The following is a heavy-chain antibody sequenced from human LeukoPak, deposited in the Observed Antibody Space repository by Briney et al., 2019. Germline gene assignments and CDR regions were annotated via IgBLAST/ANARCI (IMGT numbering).Heavy chain of an antibody. J-gene: IGHJ2*01. CDR2: IYYSGST. V-gene: IGHV4-59*01. D-gene: IGHD3-9*01. CDR1: GGSISSYY. Sequence: SETLSLTCTVSGGSISSYYWSWIRQPPGKGLEWIGCIYYSGSTNYNPSLKSRVTISVDTSKNQFSLKLSSVTAADTAVYYCARVFYDIWFPYWYFDLWGRGTLVTVSS. CDR3: ARVFYDIWFPYWYFDL.